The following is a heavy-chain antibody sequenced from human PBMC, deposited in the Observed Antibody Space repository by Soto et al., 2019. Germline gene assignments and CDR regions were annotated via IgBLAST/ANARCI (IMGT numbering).Heavy chain of an antibody. CDR3: AKAIGSTSGYDYYYMDV. CDR1: GFTFDDYA. J-gene: IGHJ6*03. V-gene: IGHV3-9*01. CDR2: ISWNSGSI. Sequence: GGSLRLSCAASGFTFDDYAMHWVRQAPGKGLEWVSGISWNSGSIGYADSVKGRFTISRDNAKNSLYLQMNSLRAEDTALYYCAKAIGSTSGYDYYYMDVWGKGTTVTVSS. D-gene: IGHD2-2*01.